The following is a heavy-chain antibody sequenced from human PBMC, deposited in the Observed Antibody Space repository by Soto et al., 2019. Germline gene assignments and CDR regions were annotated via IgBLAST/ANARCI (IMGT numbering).Heavy chain of an antibody. CDR3: ATWGSRGKNVNY. J-gene: IGHJ4*02. V-gene: IGHV1-24*01. CDR1: GYTLTELS. CDR2: FDPEDGET. D-gene: IGHD3-22*01. Sequence: GASVKVSCKVSGYTLTELSMHWVRQAPGKGLEWMGGFDPEDGETIYAQKFQGRVTMTEDTSTDTAYMELSSLRSEDTAVYYCATWGSRGKNVNYWGQGTLVTVSS.